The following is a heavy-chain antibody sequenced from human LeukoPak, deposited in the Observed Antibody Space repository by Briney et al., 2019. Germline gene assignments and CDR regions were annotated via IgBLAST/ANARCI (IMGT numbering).Heavy chain of an antibody. D-gene: IGHD2-21*02. CDR1: GYAFTGYY. CDR2: INVNGGGT. J-gene: IGHJ5*02. CDR3: ARDKCGGGCWAWFDP. Sequence: ASVKVSCKTSGYAFTGYYIHWVRQAPGQGLEWMGWINVNGGGTKYAEKFQGRVTMTRDTSISTAYMELSSLRSDDTAVYYCARDKCGGGCWAWFDPWAREPWSSSP. V-gene: IGHV1-2*02.